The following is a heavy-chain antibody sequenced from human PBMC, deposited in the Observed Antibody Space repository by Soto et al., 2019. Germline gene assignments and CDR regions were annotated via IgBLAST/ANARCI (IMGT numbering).Heavy chain of an antibody. J-gene: IGHJ6*03. Sequence: GESLKISCKGSGYSFTSYWIGWVRQMPGKGLEWMGIIYPGDSDTRYSPSFQGQVTISADKSISTAYLQWSSLKASDTAMYYCARSYRNGLIPKDYYYYMDVWGKGTTVTVSS. CDR2: IYPGDSDT. CDR3: ARSYRNGLIPKDYYYYMDV. D-gene: IGHD3-16*02. V-gene: IGHV5-51*01. CDR1: GYSFTSYW.